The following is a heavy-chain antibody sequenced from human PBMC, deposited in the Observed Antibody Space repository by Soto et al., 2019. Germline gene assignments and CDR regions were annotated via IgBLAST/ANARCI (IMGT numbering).Heavy chain of an antibody. Sequence: QVQLLQSGAEVKKPGASVKVSCKASGDTFTANYIHWVRQAPGQGFEWMGWINPKSGGTKYPQKFQGRVTMTRDTSLSTVYMTLTRQKSDDTAVYYCARDMAKGGGSAGCDYWGQGTLVTVSS. CDR3: ARDMAKGGGSAGCDY. CDR2: INPKSGGT. D-gene: IGHD1-26*01. CDR1: GDTFTANY. J-gene: IGHJ4*02. V-gene: IGHV1-2*02.